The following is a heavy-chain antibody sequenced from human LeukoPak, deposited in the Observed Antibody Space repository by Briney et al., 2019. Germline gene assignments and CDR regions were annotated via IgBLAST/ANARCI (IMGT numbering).Heavy chain of an antibody. V-gene: IGHV3-21*01. CDR3: ARDQYYYDSSGYGY. D-gene: IGHD3-22*01. J-gene: IGHJ4*02. Sequence: SISSSSSYIYYADSVTGRFSISRDNAKNSLYLQMNSLRAEDTAVYYCARDQYYYDSSGYGYWGQGTLVTVSS. CDR2: ISSSSSYI.